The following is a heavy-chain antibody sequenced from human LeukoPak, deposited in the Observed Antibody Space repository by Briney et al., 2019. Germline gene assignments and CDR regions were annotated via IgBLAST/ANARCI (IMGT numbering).Heavy chain of an antibody. D-gene: IGHD6-6*01. J-gene: IGHJ4*02. CDR2: IGDNGYNT. Sequence: GGSLRLSCAASGFAFTSYAMSWVRQAPGKGLEWVSAIGDNGYNTYYADSVKGRFTISRDNSKNTLYLQMNSLRAEDTAVYYCAKDMGPYSSSSSPCDYWGQGTLVTVSS. V-gene: IGHV3-23*01. CDR1: GFAFTSYA. CDR3: AKDMGPYSSSSSPCDY.